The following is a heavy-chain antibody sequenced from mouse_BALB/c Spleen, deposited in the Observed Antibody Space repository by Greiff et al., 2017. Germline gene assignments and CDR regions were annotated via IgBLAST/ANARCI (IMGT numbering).Heavy chain of an antibody. Sequence: EVQLVESGAELVKPGASVKLSCTASGFNIKDTYMHWVKQRPEQGLEWIGRIDPANGNTKYDPKFQGKATITADTSSNTAYLQLSSLTSEDTAVYYCARRDGNYVSYAMDYWGQGTSVTVSS. CDR1: GFNIKDTY. CDR2: IDPANGNT. D-gene: IGHD2-1*01. V-gene: IGHV14-3*02. J-gene: IGHJ4*01. CDR3: ARRDGNYVSYAMDY.